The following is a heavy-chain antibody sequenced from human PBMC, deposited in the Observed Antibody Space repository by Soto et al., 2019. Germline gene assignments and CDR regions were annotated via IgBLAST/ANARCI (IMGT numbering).Heavy chain of an antibody. D-gene: IGHD5-12*01. Sequence: EVQLLESGGGLVQPGASLRLSCAASGFPFTTFDMSWARQAPGKGLEWVSVVSGRDGSTSYADSLKGRFTISKDSSKNTLYLQMNSLRAEDTALYYCAKGAWLDYWGQGPLVTVSS. V-gene: IGHV3-23*01. CDR1: GFPFTTFD. CDR2: VSGRDGST. J-gene: IGHJ4*02. CDR3: AKGAWLDY.